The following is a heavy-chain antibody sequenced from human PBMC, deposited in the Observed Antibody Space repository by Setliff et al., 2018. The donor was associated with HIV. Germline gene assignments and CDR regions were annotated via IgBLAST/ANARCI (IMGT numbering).Heavy chain of an antibody. CDR2: INHSGST. D-gene: IGHD3-10*01. CDR1: GGSFTDIGGSFTDYY. Sequence: PSETLSLTCAVFGGSFTDIGGSFTDYYWIWIRQPPGKGLEWIGEINHSGSTHYNPSLKSRFTISVDTSKNQFSLKLSSVTAADTAVYYCARVGVDVVRHYYYYMDVWGKGTTVTVSS. J-gene: IGHJ6*03. CDR3: ARVGVDVVRHYYYYMDV. V-gene: IGHV4-34*01.